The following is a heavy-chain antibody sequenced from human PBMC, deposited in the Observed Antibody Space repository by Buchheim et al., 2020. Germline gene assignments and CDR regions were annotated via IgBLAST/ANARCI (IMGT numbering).Heavy chain of an antibody. Sequence: QVQLVESGGGVVQPGRSLRLSCAASGFTFSSYAMHWVRQAPGKGLEWVAVISYDGSNKYYADSAKGRFTISRDNSKNTLYLQMNSLRAEDTAVYYCASLMTTVTKPDYWGQGTL. CDR1: GFTFSSYA. D-gene: IGHD4-17*01. V-gene: IGHV3-30*04. CDR2: ISYDGSNK. J-gene: IGHJ4*02. CDR3: ASLMTTVTKPDY.